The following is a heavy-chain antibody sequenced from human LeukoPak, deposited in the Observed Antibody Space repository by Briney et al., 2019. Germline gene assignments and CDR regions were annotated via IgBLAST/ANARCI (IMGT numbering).Heavy chain of an antibody. CDR2: INPNSGGT. Sequence: ASVKVSCKASGYTFTGYYMHWVRQAPGQGLEWMGWINPNSGGTNYAQKFQGRVTMTRDTSISTAYMELSRLRSDDTAVYYCASTHSSGWSYYFDYWGQGTLVTVSS. V-gene: IGHV1-2*02. D-gene: IGHD6-19*01. J-gene: IGHJ4*02. CDR3: ASTHSSGWSYYFDY. CDR1: GYTFTGYY.